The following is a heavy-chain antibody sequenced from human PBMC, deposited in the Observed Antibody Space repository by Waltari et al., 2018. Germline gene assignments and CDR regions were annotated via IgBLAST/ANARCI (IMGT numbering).Heavy chain of an antibody. CDR2: INPAGGRT. Sequence: QVQLVQSGAEVKKPGASVKVSCKTSGYTFTNYYVQWVRQAPGQGLEWMAMINPAGGRTKYAPKVQGRVTVTSDTSTTTVYLDVTSLTSDDTAVYYCARVCCSGSYHGIWGQGTLVTVS. J-gene: IGHJ4*02. V-gene: IGHV1-46*01. D-gene: IGHD3-10*02. CDR3: ARVCCSGSYHGI. CDR1: GYTFTNYY.